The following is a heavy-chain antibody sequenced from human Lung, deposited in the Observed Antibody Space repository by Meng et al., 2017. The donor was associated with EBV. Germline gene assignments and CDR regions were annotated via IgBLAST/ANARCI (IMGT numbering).Heavy chain of an antibody. CDR3: ARVEVGITSGDY. CDR1: GYTVTKYG. V-gene: IGHV1-18*01. J-gene: IGHJ4*02. CDR2: ISAYNGNT. D-gene: IGHD1-26*01. Sequence: QAQWVQSGGEVKKPGASVKVSCKASGYTVTKYGITWVRQAPGQGLEWMGWISAYNGNTNYAQTLQGRVTMTTDTSTSTAYMELGSLRSDDTAVYYCARVEVGITSGDYWGQGTLVTVSS.